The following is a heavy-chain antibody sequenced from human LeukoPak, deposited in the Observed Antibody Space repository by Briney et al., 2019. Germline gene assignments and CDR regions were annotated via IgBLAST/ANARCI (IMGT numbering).Heavy chain of an antibody. CDR2: ISYSGST. V-gene: IGHV4-59*08. CDR1: GGSITSYY. D-gene: IGHD6-6*01. J-gene: IGHJ3*02. CDR3: ARLVSVGGFGPYSSSSGAFDI. Sequence: SQTLSLTCSVSGGSITSYYWSWIRQPPGEGLEWIGYISYSGSTNYNPSLKSRVTISVDTSKNQFSLKLSSVTAADTAVYYCARLVSVGGFGPYSSSSGAFDIWGQGTMVTVSS.